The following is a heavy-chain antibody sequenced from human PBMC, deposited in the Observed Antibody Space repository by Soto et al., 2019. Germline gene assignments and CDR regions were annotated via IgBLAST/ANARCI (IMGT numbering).Heavy chain of an antibody. J-gene: IGHJ6*02. CDR3: ARDQYYGSGSYYKPWYYYGMDV. D-gene: IGHD3-10*01. CDR1: GYTFTSYG. CDR2: ISAYNGNT. V-gene: IGHV1-18*01. Sequence: ASVKFSCKASGYTFTSYGISWVRQAPGQGLEWMGWISAYNGNTNYAQKLQGRVTMTTDTSTSTAYMELRSLRSDDTAVYYCARDQYYGSGSYYKPWYYYGMDVWGQGTTVTVSS.